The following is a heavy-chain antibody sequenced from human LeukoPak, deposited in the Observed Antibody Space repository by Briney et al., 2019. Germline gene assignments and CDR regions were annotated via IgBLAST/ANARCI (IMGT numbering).Heavy chain of an antibody. CDR2: IYSDGST. V-gene: IGHV3-66*01. J-gene: IGHJ4*02. D-gene: IGHD6-13*01. CDR1: GVTVSNNY. CDR3: ARDPSAVALNTYG. Sequence: PGGSLRLSCAASGVTVSNNYMNWLPQAPGKGLECVSLIYSDGSTYYAGSVKGRFTISRDHSKNTLYLQMNNLRAEDPAVYYCARDPSAVALNTYGWGQGTLVTVSS.